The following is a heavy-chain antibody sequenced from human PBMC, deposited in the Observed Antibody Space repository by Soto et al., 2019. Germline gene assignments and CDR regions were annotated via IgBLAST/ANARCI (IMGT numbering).Heavy chain of an antibody. CDR1: GDSVSSNSAA. V-gene: IGHV6-1*01. CDR2: TYYRSKWYN. CDR3: ARGAELTGEGPYYYYMDV. D-gene: IGHD7-27*01. Sequence: SQTLSLTCAISGDSVSSNSAAWNWIRQSPSRGLEWLGRTYYRSKWYNDYEVSVKSRITINPDTSKNQFSLQLNSVTPEDTAVYYCARGAELTGEGPYYYYMDVWGKGTTVTVSS. J-gene: IGHJ6*03.